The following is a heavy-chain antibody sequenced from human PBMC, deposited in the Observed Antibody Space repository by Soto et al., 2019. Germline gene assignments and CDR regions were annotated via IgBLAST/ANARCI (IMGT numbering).Heavy chain of an antibody. CDR1: GFTFSAYD. D-gene: IGHD3-16*01. CDR2: ITSSRTYI. Sequence: LSCAASGFTFSAYDMNWVRQAPGKGLEWVSSITSSRTYIYYADSVKGRFTISRDNAKKSLFLQMNSLKGDDTAIYYCARGGGEAVLDDWGQGILVT. J-gene: IGHJ4*02. CDR3: ARGGGEAVLDD. V-gene: IGHV3-21*01.